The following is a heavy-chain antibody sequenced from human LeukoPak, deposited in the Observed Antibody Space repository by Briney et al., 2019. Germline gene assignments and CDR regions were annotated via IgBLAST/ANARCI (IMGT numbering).Heavy chain of an antibody. CDR2: IYPNSGDQ. CDR1: GYTFTSYY. Sequence: ASVTVSCQASGYTFTSYYMHWVRPAPAQGLDGIGWIYPNSGDQNYAQKFQGRVTMTRDTSISTAYMELSRLRSDDTAVYYCARDPSDYGDYTLDYWGQGTLVTVSS. J-gene: IGHJ4*02. D-gene: IGHD4-17*01. V-gene: IGHV1-2*02. CDR3: ARDPSDYGDYTLDY.